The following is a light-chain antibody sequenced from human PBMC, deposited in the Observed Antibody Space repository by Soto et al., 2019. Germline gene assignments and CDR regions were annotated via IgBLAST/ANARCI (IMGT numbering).Light chain of an antibody. CDR2: WAS. CDR3: QPYYTTPPYT. J-gene: IGKJ2*01. V-gene: IGKV4-1*01. CDR1: QSILFTSNNKNY. Sequence: DIVMTQSPDSLAVSLGEGAAINCKSSQSILFTSNNKNYLAWYQQKPGQPPKLLIYWASTRESGVPDRFSGSGSVTDFTLTNSSLQAKDVAGYYGQPYYTTPPYTFGQGTKVEIK.